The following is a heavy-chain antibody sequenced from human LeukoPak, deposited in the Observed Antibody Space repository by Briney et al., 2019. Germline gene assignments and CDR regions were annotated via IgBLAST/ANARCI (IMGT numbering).Heavy chain of an antibody. V-gene: IGHV4-39*07. J-gene: IGHJ4*02. CDR3: ARDPSGYYPYFDY. CDR2: IYYSGST. Sequence: SETLSLTCTVSGGSISSSSYYWGWIRQPPGKGLEWIGSIYYSGSTYYNPSLKSRVTISVDTSKNQFSLKLSSVTAADTAVYYCARDPSGYYPYFDYWGQGTLVTVSS. CDR1: GGSISSSSYY. D-gene: IGHD3-3*01.